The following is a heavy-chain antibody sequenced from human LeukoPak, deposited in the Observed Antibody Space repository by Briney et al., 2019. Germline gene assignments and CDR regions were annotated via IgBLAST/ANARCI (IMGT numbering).Heavy chain of an antibody. Sequence: ASVKVSCKASGYTFTSYGISWVRQAPGQGLEWMGWISAYNGNTNYAQKLQGRVTMTTDTSTSTAYMELRSLRSDDTAVYYCARAGATTLEIFYYYYGMDVWGQGTTVTVSS. CDR1: GYTFTSYG. CDR2: ISAYNGNT. D-gene: IGHD1-26*01. V-gene: IGHV1-18*01. J-gene: IGHJ6*02. CDR3: ARAGATTLEIFYYYYGMDV.